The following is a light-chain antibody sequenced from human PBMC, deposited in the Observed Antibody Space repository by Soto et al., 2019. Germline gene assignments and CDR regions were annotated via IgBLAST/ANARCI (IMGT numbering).Light chain of an antibody. Sequence: IVLTQSPGTLSLSPGEGATLSCRASHSLSNNYLAWYQHKPGQAPRLLIYGASSRATGIPDRFSGSGSGTAFTLTISRLEPEDFAVYYCQQFGPSPTFGQGTKVDIK. J-gene: IGKJ1*01. CDR3: QQFGPSPT. CDR1: HSLSNNY. V-gene: IGKV3-20*01. CDR2: GAS.